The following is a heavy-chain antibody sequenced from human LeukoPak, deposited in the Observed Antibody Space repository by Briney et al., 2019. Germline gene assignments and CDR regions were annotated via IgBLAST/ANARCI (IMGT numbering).Heavy chain of an antibody. CDR2: IKQDGSEK. D-gene: IGHD1-14*01. CDR1: GFTFSSYW. CDR3: ARVRGFPPQVRYFDY. V-gene: IGHV3-7*01. Sequence: PGGSLRLSCAASGFTFSSYWMSWVRQAPGKGLEWVANIKQDGSEKYYVDSVKGRFTISRDNARNSLYLQMNSLRAEDTAVYYCARVRGFPPQVRYFDYWGQGTLVTVSS. J-gene: IGHJ4*02.